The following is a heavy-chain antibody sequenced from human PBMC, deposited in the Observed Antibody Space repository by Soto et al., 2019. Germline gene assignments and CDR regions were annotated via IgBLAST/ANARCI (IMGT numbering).Heavy chain of an antibody. CDR2: VYYTGFT. J-gene: IGHJ5*02. CDR1: GDSISSSYY. D-gene: IGHD2-21*01. V-gene: IGHV4-39*01. CDR3: ARLPVVVIALGYFDP. Sequence: QLQLQESGPGLVKPSETLSLTCTVSGDSISSSYYWGWVRQPTGKGLECIGAVYYTGFTYYNPSLEKRLTISLDTSKNQFSLRLSSVTASDTAIYYCARLPVVVIALGYFDPWGPGTLVTVSS.